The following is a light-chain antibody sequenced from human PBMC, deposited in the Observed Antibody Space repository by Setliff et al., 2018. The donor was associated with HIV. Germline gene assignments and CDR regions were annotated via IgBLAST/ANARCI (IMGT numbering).Light chain of an antibody. CDR3: QQYNNWPPWT. CDR2: GAS. CDR1: QSVSSN. V-gene: IGKV3-15*01. Sequence: EILMTQSPATLSVSPGERATFSCRASQSVSSNLAWYQQKPGQAPRLLIHGASTRATGIPARFSGSGSGTEFTLTISSLQPEDFAVYYCQQYNNWPPWTFGQGTKVDIK. J-gene: IGKJ1*01.